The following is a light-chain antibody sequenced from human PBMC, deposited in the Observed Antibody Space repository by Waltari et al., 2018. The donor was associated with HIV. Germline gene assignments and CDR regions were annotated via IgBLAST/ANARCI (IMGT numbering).Light chain of an antibody. J-gene: IGLJ3*02. Sequence: QSALTQPASVSGSPGQAITMSCTGTSSDVESYILVSWYHQHPGKAPKLMIYEGTKGPSGVANRCTGSKSCNTASLTISGLQAEDEADYYCCSYAASSTWVFGGGTKLTVL. CDR2: EGT. V-gene: IGLV2-23*01. CDR1: SSDVESYIL. CDR3: CSYAASSTWV.